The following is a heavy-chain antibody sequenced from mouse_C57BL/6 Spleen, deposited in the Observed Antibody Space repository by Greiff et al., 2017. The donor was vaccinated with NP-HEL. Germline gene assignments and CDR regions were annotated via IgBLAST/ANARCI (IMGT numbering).Heavy chain of an antibody. CDR1: GFSLTSYG. J-gene: IGHJ1*03. Sequence: QVQLQQSGPGLVQPSQSLSITCTVSGFSLTSYGVHWVRQSPGKGLEWLGVIWRGGSTDYNAAFMSRLSITKDNSKSQVFFKMNSLQADDTAIYYCAKNWGGSSYWYVDVWGTGTTVTVSS. D-gene: IGHD1-1*01. CDR3: AKNWGGSSYWYVDV. V-gene: IGHV2-5*01. CDR2: IWRGGST.